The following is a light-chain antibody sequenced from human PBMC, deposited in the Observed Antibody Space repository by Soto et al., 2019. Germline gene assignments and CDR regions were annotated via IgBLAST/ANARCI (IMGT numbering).Light chain of an antibody. Sequence: QSALTQPASVSGSHGQSITISCTGTSSDVGAYNYVSWYQQHPAKIPKLMIYHVSNRPSGVSDRFSGSKSGNTASLTISGLQAEDEADYYCYSYTTSSTYVFGTGTKVTVL. CDR3: YSYTTSSTYV. CDR1: SSDVGAYNY. V-gene: IGLV2-14*01. J-gene: IGLJ1*01. CDR2: HVS.